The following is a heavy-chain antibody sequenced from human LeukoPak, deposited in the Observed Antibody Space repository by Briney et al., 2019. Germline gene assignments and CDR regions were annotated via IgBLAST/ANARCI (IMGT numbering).Heavy chain of an antibody. D-gene: IGHD3-3*01. V-gene: IGHV1-2*04. CDR2: INPNSGAT. J-gene: IGHJ5*02. CDR3: ARGGFPGSFLDNWFDP. Sequence: ASVKVSCKASGYTFTGYYMHWVRQAPGQGLEWMGWINPNSGATNSAQTFQGWVTMTRDTSISTVYMELSRLRSDDTAVYYCARGGFPGSFLDNWFDPWGQGTLVTVSS. CDR1: GYTFTGYY.